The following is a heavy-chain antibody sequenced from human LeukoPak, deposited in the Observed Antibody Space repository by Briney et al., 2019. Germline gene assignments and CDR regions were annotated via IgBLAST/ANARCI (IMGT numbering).Heavy chain of an antibody. Sequence: PGGSLRLSCVASGFAFSNYGMHWVRQAPGKGLEWVAFTRSDGNDKYYADSVKGRFTISRDNSKNMLYLQMNSLRAEDAAVYYCARVSDLLWFGELFDYWGQGTLVTVSS. CDR3: ARVSDLLWFGELFDY. J-gene: IGHJ4*02. CDR1: GFAFSNYG. V-gene: IGHV3-30*02. CDR2: TRSDGNDK. D-gene: IGHD3-10*01.